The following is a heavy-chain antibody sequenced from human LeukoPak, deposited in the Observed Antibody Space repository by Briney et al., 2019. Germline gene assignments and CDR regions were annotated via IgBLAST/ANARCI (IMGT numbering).Heavy chain of an antibody. D-gene: IGHD1-26*01. CDR2: IYTSGST. J-gene: IGHJ3*02. CDR3: ARHRALRDAFDI. Sequence: GSLRLSCAASGFTFSSYAMSWVRQAPGKGLEWIGYIYTSGSTNYNPSLKGRVTISVDTSKNQFSLKLSSVTAADTAVYYCARHRALRDAFDIWGQGTMVTVSS. CDR1: GFTFSSYA. V-gene: IGHV4-4*09.